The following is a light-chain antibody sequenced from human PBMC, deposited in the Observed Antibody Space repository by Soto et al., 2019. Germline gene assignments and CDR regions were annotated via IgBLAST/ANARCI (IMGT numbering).Light chain of an antibody. CDR1: NNDVGGYNY. CDR3: SSYSSSSPCV. J-gene: IGLJ1*01. V-gene: IGLV2-14*01. CDR2: EVS. Sequence: QSVLTQPASVSGSPGQSITISCTGTNNDVGGYNYVSWYQHHPGKAPKLIIYEVSNRPSGVSNRFSGSKSGNTASLTISGLQADDEADYYCSSYSSSSPCVFGTGTKVTVL.